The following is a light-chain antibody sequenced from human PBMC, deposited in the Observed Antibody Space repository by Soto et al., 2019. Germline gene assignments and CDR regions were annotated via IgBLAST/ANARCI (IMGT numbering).Light chain of an antibody. CDR2: DVS. CDR3: SSYTSSSTL. Sequence: QSALTQPASVSGSPGQSITISCTGTNIAVITYNYVSWYQQHPGKAPKLIIYDVSNRPSGVSIRFSGSRSGNTASLTISGLQAEDEADYYCSSYTSSSTLFGGGTKVTVL. V-gene: IGLV2-14*01. CDR1: NIAVITYNY. J-gene: IGLJ2*01.